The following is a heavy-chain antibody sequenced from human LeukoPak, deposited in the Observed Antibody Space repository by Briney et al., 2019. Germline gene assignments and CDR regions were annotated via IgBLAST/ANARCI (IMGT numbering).Heavy chain of an antibody. CDR3: ARDRPYSYIYHYYYMDV. CDR1: GGSISSGSYY. CDR2: IYTSGST. V-gene: IGHV4-61*02. J-gene: IGHJ6*03. D-gene: IGHD5-18*01. Sequence: KPSETLSLTCTVSGGSISSGSYYWSWIRQPAGKGLEWIRRIYTSGSTNYNPSLKSRVTISVDTSKNQFSLKLSSVTAADTAVYYCARDRPYSYIYHYYYMDVWGKGTAVTVSS.